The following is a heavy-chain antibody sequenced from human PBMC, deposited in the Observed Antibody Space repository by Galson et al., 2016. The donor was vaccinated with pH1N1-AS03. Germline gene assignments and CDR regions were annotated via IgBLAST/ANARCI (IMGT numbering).Heavy chain of an antibody. D-gene: IGHD4/OR15-4a*01. CDR2: ITSDSSHI. V-gene: IGHV3-21*04. J-gene: IGHJ4*02. Sequence: SLRLSCAASGFTFSTYSMNWVRQAPGKGPEWVSFITSDSSHIYYADTLKGRFTISRDNAKNSLYLQMNSLRAEDTAVYFCARDYRAYDYSYDWGQGILVTVSS. CDR1: GFTFSTYS. CDR3: ARDYRAYDYSYD.